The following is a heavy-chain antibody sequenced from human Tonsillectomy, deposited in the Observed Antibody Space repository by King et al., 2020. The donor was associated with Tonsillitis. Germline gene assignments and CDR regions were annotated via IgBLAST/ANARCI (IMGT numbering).Heavy chain of an antibody. D-gene: IGHD7-27*01. CDR1: GFTFNSYT. J-gene: IGHJ4*02. CDR2: ISTSSTYI. V-gene: IGHV3-21*01. Sequence: EVQLVESGGGLVKPGGSLRLSCAASGFTFNSYTMNWVRQAPGKGLEWVSSISTSSTYIYYADSVKGRFTISRDDAKNSLYLQMNSLRVEDTAVYYCARDQGLGIPIDFWGQGTLVTVSS. CDR3: ARDQGLGIPIDF.